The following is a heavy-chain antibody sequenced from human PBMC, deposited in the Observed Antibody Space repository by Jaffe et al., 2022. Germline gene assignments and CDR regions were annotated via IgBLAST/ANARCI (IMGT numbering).Heavy chain of an antibody. CDR3: ARATYYYDSSGYSFDY. J-gene: IGHJ4*02. V-gene: IGHV1-2*02. D-gene: IGHD3-22*01. CDR2: INPNSGGT. CDR1: GYTFTGYY. Sequence: QVQLVQSGAEVKKPGASVKVSCKASGYTFTGYYMHWVRQAPGQGLEWMGWINPNSGGTNYAQKFQGRVTMTRDTSISTAYMELSRLRSDDTAVYYCARATYYYDSSGYSFDYWGQGTLVTVSS.